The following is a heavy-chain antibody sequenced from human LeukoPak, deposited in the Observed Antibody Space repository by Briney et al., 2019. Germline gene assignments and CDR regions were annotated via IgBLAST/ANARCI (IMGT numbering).Heavy chain of an antibody. D-gene: IGHD3-16*01. CDR1: GYTFTNYG. J-gene: IGHJ4*02. CDR2: INTYNGNT. Sequence: APVKVSCKASGYTFTNYGIIWVRQAPGQGLEWMGWINTYNGNTNYVQKLQGRVTVTTDTSTSTVYMELRSLRSDDTAVYYCARDREGGNYPDYWGQGTLVTVSS. CDR3: ARDREGGNYPDY. V-gene: IGHV1-18*01.